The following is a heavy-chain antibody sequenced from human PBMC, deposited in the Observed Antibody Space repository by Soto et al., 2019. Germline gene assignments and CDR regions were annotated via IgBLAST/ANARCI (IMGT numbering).Heavy chain of an antibody. J-gene: IGHJ4*02. CDR1: GFTFSSYG. CDR2: ISYDGSNK. D-gene: IGHD6-13*01. Sequence: QVQLVESGGGVVQPGRSLRLSCAASGFTFSSYGMHWVRQAPGKGLEWVAVISYDGSNKYYADSVKGRFTISRDNSKNTLYLQMNSLRAEDTAVYHCAKGLKIAAAGTMGYWGQGTLVTVSS. CDR3: AKGLKIAAAGTMGY. V-gene: IGHV3-30*18.